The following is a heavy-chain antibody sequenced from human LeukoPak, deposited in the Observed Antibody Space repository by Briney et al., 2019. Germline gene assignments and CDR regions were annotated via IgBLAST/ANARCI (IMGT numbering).Heavy chain of an antibody. D-gene: IGHD4-17*01. J-gene: IGHJ5*02. Sequence: SETLSLTCTVSGGSISSGGYYWSWIRQHPGKGLEWIGYIYYSGSTYYNPSLKSRVTISVDTSKNQFSLKLSSVTAADTAVYYCAREPKSLYGDYVRRFDPWGQGTLVTVSS. V-gene: IGHV4-31*03. CDR3: AREPKSLYGDYVRRFDP. CDR2: IYYSGST. CDR1: GGSISSGGYY.